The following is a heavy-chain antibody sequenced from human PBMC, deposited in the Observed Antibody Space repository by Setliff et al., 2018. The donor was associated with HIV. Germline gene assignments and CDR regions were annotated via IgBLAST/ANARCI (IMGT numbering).Heavy chain of an antibody. Sequence: PGGSLRLSCAASGFTFSSSWMTWVRQAPGKGLEWVANIRQDGTEKYYVDSVKGRFTISRDNVKNSLYLQMNSLRAEDTAVYYCARDRYSGSSTDYWGQGTLVTVSS. D-gene: IGHD1-26*01. CDR3: ARDRYSGSSTDY. CDR2: IRQDGTEK. J-gene: IGHJ4*02. CDR1: GFTFSSSW. V-gene: IGHV3-7*01.